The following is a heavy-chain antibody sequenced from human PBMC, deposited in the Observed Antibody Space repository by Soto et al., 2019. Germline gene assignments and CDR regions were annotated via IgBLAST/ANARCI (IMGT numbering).Heavy chain of an antibody. V-gene: IGHV3-73*02. D-gene: IGHD4-4*01. CDR3: TRHTVDY. J-gene: IGHJ4*02. CDR2: TRNKAHSYAT. Sequence: EVQLVESGGGLVQPGGSLKLSCAASGFSFSDSAIHWVRQASGKGLEWVGRTRNKAHSYATAFAASVKGRFTISRDDSKNTVYLQMNSLKTEDTAVYYCTRHTVDYWGQGTLVTVSS. CDR1: GFSFSDSA.